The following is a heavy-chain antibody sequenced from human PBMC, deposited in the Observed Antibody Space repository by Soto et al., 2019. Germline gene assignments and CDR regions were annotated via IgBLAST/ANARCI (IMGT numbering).Heavy chain of an antibody. J-gene: IGHJ6*02. Sequence: GGSLRLSCAASGFTFSSYWMSWVRQAPGKGLEWVANIKQDGSEKYYVDSVKGRFTISRDNAKNSLYLQMNSLRAEDTAVYYGPRPLDNYYYYYGMDVWGQGTTVTVSS. V-gene: IGHV3-7*03. CDR1: GFTFSSYW. CDR3: PRPLDNYYYYYGMDV. CDR2: IKQDGSEK.